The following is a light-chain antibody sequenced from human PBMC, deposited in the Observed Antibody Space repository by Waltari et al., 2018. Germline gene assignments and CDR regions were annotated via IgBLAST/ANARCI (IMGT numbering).Light chain of an antibody. J-gene: IGKJ1*01. CDR2: KAS. CDR3: QQYNSFSWT. V-gene: IGKV1-5*03. CDR1: QSISTW. Sequence: DFQMTQSPSTLSASVGDRVTITCRASQSISTWLAWYQQKPGKAPNLLIYKASSLESGVPSRFSGSGSGTEFTLTISSLQPDDFATYYCQQYNSFSWTFGQGTKVEIK.